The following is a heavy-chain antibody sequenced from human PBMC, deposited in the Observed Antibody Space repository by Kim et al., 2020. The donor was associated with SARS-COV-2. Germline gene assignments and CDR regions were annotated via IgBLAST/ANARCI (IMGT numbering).Heavy chain of an antibody. J-gene: IGHJ5*02. D-gene: IGHD6-6*01. V-gene: IGHV4-39*01. Sequence: NPSLKSRVTIAVDTSKNQFSLMLSSVTAADTAVYYCARHVGSSSWFDPWGQGTLVIVSS. CDR3: ARHVGSSSWFDP.